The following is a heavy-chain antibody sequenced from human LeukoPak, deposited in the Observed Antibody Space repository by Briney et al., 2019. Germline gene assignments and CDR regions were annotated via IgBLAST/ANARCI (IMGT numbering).Heavy chain of an antibody. V-gene: IGHV4-30-4*02. Sequence: TSETLSLTCTVSGGSISIGDYYWSWIRHPPGKGLEWIGYIYYSGSTYYNPSLKSRFTISVDKSKNQFSLKLSSVNAADTAVYYCARYVWGSYPTFEDYWGQGTLVTVSS. D-gene: IGHD3-16*02. J-gene: IGHJ4*02. CDR2: IYYSGST. CDR3: ARYVWGSYPTFEDY. CDR1: GGSISIGDYY.